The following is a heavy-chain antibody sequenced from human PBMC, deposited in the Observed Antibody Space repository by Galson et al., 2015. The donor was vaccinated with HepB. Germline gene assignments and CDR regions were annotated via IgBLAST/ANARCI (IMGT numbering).Heavy chain of an antibody. J-gene: IGHJ5*02. CDR1: GFTFSDYG. CDR2: IWFDGTNK. V-gene: IGHV3-33*06. D-gene: IGHD1/OR15-1a*01. CDR3: AKRESQQQFDP. Sequence: SLRLSCAASGFTFSDYGMHWVRQAPGKGLEWVAVIWFDGTNKYYADSVKGRFTISRDNSKNTLYLQMNNLRAEDTAVYYCAKRESQQQFDPWGQGTLVTVSS.